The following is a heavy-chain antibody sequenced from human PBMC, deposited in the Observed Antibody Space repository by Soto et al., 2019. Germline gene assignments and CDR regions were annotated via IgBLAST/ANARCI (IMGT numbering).Heavy chain of an antibody. CDR2: MTGGGDNI. Sequence: EVQLLESGGGLVQPGGSLRLSCAASGFTFSSYVMGWVRQAPGKGLGWVSSMTGGGDNISYADSVKGRFTISRDNSKSTLYLQMNSLRAEDTARYYGARRSVAQPTSYFDYWGQGALVTVSS. V-gene: IGHV3-23*01. CDR1: GFTFSSYV. J-gene: IGHJ4*02. D-gene: IGHD6-19*01. CDR3: ARRSVAQPTSYFDY.